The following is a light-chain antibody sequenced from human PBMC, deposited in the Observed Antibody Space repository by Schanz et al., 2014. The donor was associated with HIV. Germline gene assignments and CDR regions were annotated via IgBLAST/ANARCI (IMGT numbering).Light chain of an antibody. CDR1: SSDVGGYNY. J-gene: IGLJ1*01. CDR3: CSYAGRYTFYV. Sequence: QSVLTQPPSASGSPGQSVTISCTGTSSDVGGYNYVSWYQQHPGKAPKLMIYEVSKRPSGVPDRFSGSKSGNTASLTISGLQAEDEADYYCCSYAGRYTFYVFGTGTKLTVL. V-gene: IGLV2-8*01. CDR2: EVS.